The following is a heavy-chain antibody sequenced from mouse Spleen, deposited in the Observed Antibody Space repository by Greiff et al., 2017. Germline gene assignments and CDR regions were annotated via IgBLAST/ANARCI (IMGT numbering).Heavy chain of an antibody. D-gene: IGHD2-4*01. V-gene: IGHV1-81*01. CDR3: NASDSYCAMDY. J-gene: IGHJ4*01. CDR2: IYPENGDT. Sequence: QVQLQQSGAELARPGASVKMSCKASGYTFTSYGISWVKQRTGQGLEWIGEIYPENGDTEYAQKFQGKATLTADTSSNTAYLQLSILTSVDTAVYYFNASDSYCAMDYWGQGTSVTGSS. CDR1: GYTFTSYG.